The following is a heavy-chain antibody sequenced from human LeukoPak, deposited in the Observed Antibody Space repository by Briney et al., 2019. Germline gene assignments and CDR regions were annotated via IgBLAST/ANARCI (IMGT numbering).Heavy chain of an antibody. D-gene: IGHD1-7*01. J-gene: IGHJ1*01. CDR3: ARPFHPFGAASNSDGNFIAQH. V-gene: IGHV5-51*01. Sequence: KFGESLKISCKGSGYSFTSYWIGWVRQMPGKGLEWMGIIYPGDSDTRYSPSFQGQVTISADKSISTAYLQWSSLKASDTAMYCCARPFHPFGAASNSDGNFIAQHWGQGTLVTVSS. CDR1: GYSFTSYW. CDR2: IYPGDSDT.